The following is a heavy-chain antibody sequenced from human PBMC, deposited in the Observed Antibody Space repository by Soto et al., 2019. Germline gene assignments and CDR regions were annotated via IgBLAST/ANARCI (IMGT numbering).Heavy chain of an antibody. Sequence: QVQLQESGPGLVKPSETLSLTCTVSGVSISNYYWSWIRQPPGKGLEWIGYIYYSGNTNYNPSLKSRVTISVDTSKNQCSLKLSSVTAADTAVYYCARHTVMVRCDYWGHGTLVTVSS. CDR3: ARHTVMVRCDY. J-gene: IGHJ4*01. D-gene: IGHD2-15*01. CDR2: IYYSGNT. V-gene: IGHV4-59*01. CDR1: GVSISNYY.